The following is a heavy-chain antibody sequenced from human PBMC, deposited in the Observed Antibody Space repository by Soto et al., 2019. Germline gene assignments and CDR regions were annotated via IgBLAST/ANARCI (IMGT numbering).Heavy chain of an antibody. CDR1: GLTFSSFG. Sequence: QVQVVESGGGVVQPGRSLRLSCAASGLTFSSFGMHWVRQAPGKGLEWVALISYDGSYKYYGDSVKGRFTISRDNSNNRLYLQITSLRPEDTAVYYCAKDRDGYWFDPWGQGTLVTVSS. J-gene: IGHJ5*02. D-gene: IGHD5-12*01. CDR3: AKDRDGYWFDP. V-gene: IGHV3-30*18. CDR2: ISYDGSYK.